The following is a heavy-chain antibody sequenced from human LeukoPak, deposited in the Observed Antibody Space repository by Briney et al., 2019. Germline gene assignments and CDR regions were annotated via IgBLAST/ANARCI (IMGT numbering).Heavy chain of an antibody. V-gene: IGHV3-7*01. D-gene: IGHD2-15*01. CDR1: GFTFSSYW. Sequence: GGSLRLSCAASGFTFSSYWMSWVRQAPGKGLEWVANIKQDGSEKYYVDSVKGRFTISRDNAKNSLYLQMNSLRAEDTAVYYCARTRVSGGSFYHPFDYWGQGTLVTVSS. J-gene: IGHJ4*02. CDR3: ARTRVSGGSFYHPFDY. CDR2: IKQDGSEK.